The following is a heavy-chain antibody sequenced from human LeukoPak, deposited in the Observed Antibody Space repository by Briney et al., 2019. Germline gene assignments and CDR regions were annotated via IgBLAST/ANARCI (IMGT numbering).Heavy chain of an antibody. Sequence: SETLSLTCTVSGGSISSGGYYWSWIRQHPGKGLEWIGYIYYSGSTYYNPSLQSRVIISVDISNNQFSLKLSSVTAADTAVYYCARDNYYDSSNYYRPFDYWGQGILVTVSS. CDR2: IYYSGST. D-gene: IGHD3-22*01. V-gene: IGHV4-31*03. J-gene: IGHJ4*02. CDR3: ARDNYYDSSNYYRPFDY. CDR1: GGSISSGGYY.